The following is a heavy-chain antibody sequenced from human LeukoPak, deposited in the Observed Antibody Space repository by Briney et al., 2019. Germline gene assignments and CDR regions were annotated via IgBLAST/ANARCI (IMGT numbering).Heavy chain of an antibody. CDR3: AAERYGGISDCCNFEI. CDR2: IIVGTGIT. J-gene: IGHJ3*02. V-gene: IGHV1-58*01. CDR1: GFTFSTSA. Sequence: ASVKVSCKASGFTFSTSAVQWVRQARGQRLEWVGWIIVGTGITNYARSLQGRVTITRDMSTSTAYMELSSLRSEDTAVYYCAAERYGGISDCCNFEIWGQGTMVTVSS. D-gene: IGHD4-23*01.